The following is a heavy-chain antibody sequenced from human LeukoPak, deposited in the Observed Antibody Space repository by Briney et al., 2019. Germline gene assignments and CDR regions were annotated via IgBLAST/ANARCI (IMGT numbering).Heavy chain of an antibody. J-gene: IGHJ5*02. V-gene: IGHV4-39*01. CDR3: ASLVVVITPGGFDP. CDR2: IHYSGST. CDR1: GGSISSSSYY. D-gene: IGHD3-22*01. Sequence: SETLSLACTVSGGSISSSSYYWGWIRQPPGKGLEWIGSIHYSGSTYYKPSLKSRVTISVDTSKNQVSLKLSSVTAADTAVYYCASLVVVITPGGFDPWGQGTLVTVSS.